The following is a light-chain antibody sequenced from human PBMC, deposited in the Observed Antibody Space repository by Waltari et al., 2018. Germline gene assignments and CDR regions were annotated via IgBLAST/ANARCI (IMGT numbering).Light chain of an antibody. Sequence: QSALTQPRPVSGSPGQSVTISCTGTSSDVGGYNYVSWYPQHPGKAPKLMIYDVSKRPSGVPDRFSGSKSGNTASLTISGLQAEDEADYYCCSYAGSSFGGGTKLTVL. CDR1: SSDVGGYNY. CDR2: DVS. J-gene: IGLJ2*01. V-gene: IGLV2-11*01. CDR3: CSYAGSS.